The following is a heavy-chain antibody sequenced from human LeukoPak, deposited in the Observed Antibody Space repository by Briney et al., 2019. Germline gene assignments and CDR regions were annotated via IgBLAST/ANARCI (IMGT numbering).Heavy chain of an antibody. CDR1: GFTSSIYA. CDR3: AKTYCSTTRCLSWGNDY. V-gene: IGHV3-23*01. Sequence: PGESLRLSCAASGFTSSIYAMSWVRQAPGKGLEWVSSISGSGTNTYYADSVKGRFTISRDTSRNTLYLQMSSLRAEDTAIYYCAKTYCSTTRCLSWGNDYWGQGTLVTVSS. D-gene: IGHD2-2*01. CDR2: ISGSGTNT. J-gene: IGHJ4*02.